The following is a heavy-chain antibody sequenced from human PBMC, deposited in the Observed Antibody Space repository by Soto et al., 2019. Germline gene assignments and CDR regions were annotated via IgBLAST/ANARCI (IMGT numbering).Heavy chain of an antibody. D-gene: IGHD2-15*01. CDR1: GYTLTEFS. V-gene: IGHV1-24*01. CDR3: ATSLGYCSGGSCPYGMDV. CDR2: FDPEDGET. J-gene: IGHJ6*02. Sequence: APVKVSCKVSGYTLTEFSMHWVRQAPGQGLEWMGGFDPEDGETIYAQKFQGRVTMTEDTSTDTAYMELSSLRSEDTAVYYCATSLGYCSGGSCPYGMDVWGQGTTDTVSS.